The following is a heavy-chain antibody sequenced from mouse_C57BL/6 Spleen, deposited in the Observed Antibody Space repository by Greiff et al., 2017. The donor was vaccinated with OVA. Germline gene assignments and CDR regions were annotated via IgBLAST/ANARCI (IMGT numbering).Heavy chain of an antibody. CDR1: GFTFSDYG. Sequence: EVNVVESGGGLVKPGGSLKLSCAASGFTFSDYGMHWVRQAPEKGLEWVAYISSGSSTIYYADTVKGRFTISRDNAKNTLFLQMTSLRSEDTAMYYCARVNWDDAMDYWGQGTSVTVSS. V-gene: IGHV5-17*01. CDR3: ARVNWDDAMDY. CDR2: ISSGSSTI. D-gene: IGHD4-1*01. J-gene: IGHJ4*01.